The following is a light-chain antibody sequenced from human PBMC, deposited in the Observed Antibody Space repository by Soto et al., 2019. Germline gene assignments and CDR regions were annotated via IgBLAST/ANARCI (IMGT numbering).Light chain of an antibody. CDR1: SSDVGSYNL. V-gene: IGLV2-23*02. J-gene: IGLJ1*01. Sequence: QSVLTQPASVSGSPGQSITISCTGTSSDVGSYNLVSWYQQYPGKAPKLMIYEVTQRPSGVSNRFSGSKSGNTASLTISGLQAEDEAEYYCCSYARGSTYVFGTGTKVTVL. CDR2: EVT. CDR3: CSYARGSTYV.